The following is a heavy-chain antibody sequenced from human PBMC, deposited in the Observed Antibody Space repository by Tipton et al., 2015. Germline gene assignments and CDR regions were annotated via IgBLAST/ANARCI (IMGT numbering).Heavy chain of an antibody. J-gene: IGHJ4*02. Sequence: TLSLTCTVSGDSISHYYWSWIRQPAGKGLEWIGGVSTSGTTKYNSSLISRVTTSVDTSKNQFSLRLNSVTAADTAVYYCARDPPDGYGHFDYWGQGTLVTVSS. V-gene: IGHV4-4*07. CDR2: VSTSGTT. CDR3: ARDPPDGYGHFDY. CDR1: GDSISHYY. D-gene: IGHD5-18*01.